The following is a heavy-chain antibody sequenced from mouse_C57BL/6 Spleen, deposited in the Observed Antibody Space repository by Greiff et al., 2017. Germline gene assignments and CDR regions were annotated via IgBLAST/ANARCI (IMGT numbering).Heavy chain of an antibody. V-gene: IGHV5-17*01. J-gene: IGHJ2*01. CDR2: ISSGSSTI. D-gene: IGHD1-1*01. CDR3: ARKGYGSSDGY. CDR1: GFTFSDYG. Sequence: EVKLVESGGGLVKPGGSLKLSCAASGFTFSDYGMHWVRQAPEKGLEWVAYISSGSSTIYYADTVKGRFTISRDNTKNTLLLQMTSLRSSDTSMYYCARKGYGSSDGYWGQVTTLTVSS.